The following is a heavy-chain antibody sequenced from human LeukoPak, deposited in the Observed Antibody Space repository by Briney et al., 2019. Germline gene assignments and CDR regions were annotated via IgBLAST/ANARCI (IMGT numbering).Heavy chain of an antibody. V-gene: IGHV1-2*02. J-gene: IGHJ4*02. Sequence: ASVKVSCKASGYTFIGYYLHWVRQAPGQGLEWMGWIDPNSGATNYAQNFQGRITMTRDTSINTAYMDLSRLKSDDTAAYYCARLSLRYGSGRLDNWGQGTLLTVSS. CDR1: GYTFIGYY. D-gene: IGHD3-10*01. CDR3: ARLSLRYGSGRLDN. CDR2: IDPNSGAT.